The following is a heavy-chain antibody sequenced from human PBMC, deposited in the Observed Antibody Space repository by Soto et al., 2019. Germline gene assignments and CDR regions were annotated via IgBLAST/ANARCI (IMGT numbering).Heavy chain of an antibody. CDR2: ISNSGHSA. V-gene: IGHV3-23*01. CDR1: GFTFSSYA. Sequence: GGSLRLSCAASGFTFSSYAMNWVRQAPGKGLEWISVISNSGHSAYYADSVKGRFTISRDNSKNTLYLQIKSLRAEDTAAYYCAKGGPTFLNWFGPWGQGALVTVSS. CDR3: AKGGPTFLNWFGP. J-gene: IGHJ5*02. D-gene: IGHD5-12*01.